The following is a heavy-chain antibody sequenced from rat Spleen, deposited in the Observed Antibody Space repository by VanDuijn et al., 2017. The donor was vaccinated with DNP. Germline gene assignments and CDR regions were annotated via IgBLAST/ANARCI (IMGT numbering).Heavy chain of an antibody. CDR1: GFTFSGYY. CDR2: ISYDGGNT. V-gene: IGHV5-20*01. D-gene: IGHD1-11*01. CDR3: AKAGGYSPWYFDY. Sequence: EVQLVESGGGLVQPGRSLKLSCATSGFTFSGYYMAWVRQAPTKGLEWVAYISYDGGNTYYGDSVKGRFTISRDNAKSTLYLQMDSLRSEETATYYCAKAGGYSPWYFDYWGQGVMVTVSS. J-gene: IGHJ2*01.